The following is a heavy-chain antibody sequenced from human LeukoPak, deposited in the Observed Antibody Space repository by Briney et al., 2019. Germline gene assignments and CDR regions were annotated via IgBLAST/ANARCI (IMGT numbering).Heavy chain of an antibody. Sequence: GESLKISCKASGYSFANYWIAWVRQVPGKGLERMGRIAPSDSYTNYNPSFEGHVTMSVEKSITTVYLQWSSLKASDTAMYYCVRQPPGVYDTTQNWFDPWGQGTLVTVSS. J-gene: IGHJ5*02. CDR3: VRQPPGVYDTTQNWFDP. D-gene: IGHD3-22*01. CDR1: GYSFANYW. CDR2: IAPSDSYT. V-gene: IGHV5-10-1*01.